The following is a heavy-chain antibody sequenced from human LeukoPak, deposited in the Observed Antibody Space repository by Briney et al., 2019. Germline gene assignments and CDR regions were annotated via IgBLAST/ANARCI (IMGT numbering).Heavy chain of an antibody. J-gene: IGHJ6*03. CDR3: AGVAARCPVMDV. V-gene: IGHV3-48*03. CDR1: GFTFSSYE. CDR2: ISSSGSTI. Sequence: PGGSLRLSCAASGFTFSSYEMNWVRQAPGKGLEWVSYISSSGSTIYYADSVKGRFTISRDNAKNSLYLQMNSLRAEDTAVYYCAGVAARCPVMDVWGKGTTDTVSS. D-gene: IGHD6-6*01.